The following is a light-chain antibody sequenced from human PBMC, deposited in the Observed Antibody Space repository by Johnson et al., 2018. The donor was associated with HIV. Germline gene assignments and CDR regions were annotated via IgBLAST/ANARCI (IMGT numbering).Light chain of an antibody. Sequence: VLTQPPSVSAAPGQKVTISCSGSSSNIGNNYVSWYQQLPGTAPKLLIYDNNKRPSEIPDRFSGYKSGTSATLGITGLQTGDEADYYCGTWDSSLSAHYVFGTVTKVTVL. CDR1: SSNIGNNY. CDR2: DNN. J-gene: IGLJ1*01. CDR3: GTWDSSLSAHYV. V-gene: IGLV1-51*01.